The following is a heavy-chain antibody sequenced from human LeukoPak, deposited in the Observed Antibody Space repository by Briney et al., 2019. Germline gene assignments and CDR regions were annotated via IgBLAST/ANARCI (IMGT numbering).Heavy chain of an antibody. CDR2: INPRGDST. CDR1: GYIFTTYS. Sequence: ASVKVSFKTSGYIFTTYSIHWVGRAPGQGLEWLGVINPRGDSTVYAQNFQGRVTMTSDTSTSTIYMELSGLKSEDTGLYFCARKWSSRDWFDPWGQGTLVTVSS. D-gene: IGHD2-8*01. V-gene: IGHV1-46*01. J-gene: IGHJ5*02. CDR3: ARKWSSRDWFDP.